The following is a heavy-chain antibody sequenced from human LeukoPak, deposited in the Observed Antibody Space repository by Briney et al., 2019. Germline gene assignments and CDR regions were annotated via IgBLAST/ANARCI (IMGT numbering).Heavy chain of an antibody. CDR1: GFTFSSYW. J-gene: IGHJ6*03. V-gene: IGHV3-7*01. D-gene: IGHD1/OR15-1a*01. CDR3: ARDLFEQINDYYYYYMDV. Sequence: GGSLRLSCAASGFTFSSYWMSWVRQAPGKGLEWVANIKQDGSEKYYVDSVKGRFTISRDNAKNSLYLQMNSLRAEDTAVYYYARDLFEQINDYYYYYMDVWGKGTTVTVSS. CDR2: IKQDGSEK.